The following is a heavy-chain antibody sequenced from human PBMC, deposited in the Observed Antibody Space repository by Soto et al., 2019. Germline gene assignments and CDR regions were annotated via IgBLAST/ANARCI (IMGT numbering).Heavy chain of an antibody. CDR1: GYTFTSYG. Sequence: QVQLVQSGAEVKKPGASVKVSCKASGYTFTSYGISWVRQAPGQGLEWMGWISAYNGNTNYAQKLQGRVTMTTDTSTSTAYMELRSLRSDDTAVYYSARDHMVATIAYYSYGMDVWGQGTTVTVSS. J-gene: IGHJ6*02. CDR3: ARDHMVATIAYYSYGMDV. CDR2: ISAYNGNT. D-gene: IGHD5-12*01. V-gene: IGHV1-18*04.